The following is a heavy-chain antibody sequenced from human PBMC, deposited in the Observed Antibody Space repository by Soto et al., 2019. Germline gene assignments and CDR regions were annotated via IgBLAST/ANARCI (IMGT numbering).Heavy chain of an antibody. CDR1: GYTFTDHG. Sequence: SVKVSCKASGYTFTDHGIDWVRQAPGQGLEWVGWVSSYNGNTDYAYNLKDRVIMTTDASTSTAYMELRGLRSDDTAVYYCAREVEGSYSPADFWGQGTPVTVSS. D-gene: IGHD3-10*01. CDR2: VSSYNGNT. J-gene: IGHJ4*02. CDR3: AREVEGSYSPADF. V-gene: IGHV1-18*01.